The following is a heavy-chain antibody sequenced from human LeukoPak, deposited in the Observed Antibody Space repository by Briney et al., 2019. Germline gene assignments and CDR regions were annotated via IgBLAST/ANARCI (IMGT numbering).Heavy chain of an antibody. CDR2: IKHDASET. V-gene: IGHV3-7*01. CDR1: GFTFSTSW. Sequence: GGSLRLSCAASGFTFSTSWMSWVRQAPGKGLEWVANIKHDASETNYVDSVKGRFTISRGNAKNSLYLQMNSLRAEDTAVYYCARPRVPDSWGQGTLSPSPQ. CDR3: ARPRVPDS. J-gene: IGHJ4*02.